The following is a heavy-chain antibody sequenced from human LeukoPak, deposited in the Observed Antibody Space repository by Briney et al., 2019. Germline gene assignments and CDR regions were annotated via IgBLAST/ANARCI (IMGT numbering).Heavy chain of an antibody. CDR1: GFTFSSYW. Sequence: PGGSLRLSCAASGFTFSSYWMHWVRHAPGKGLVWVSRINSDGSSTSYADSVKGRFTISRDNAKNTLYLQMNSLRAEDTAVSYCAREGTGYYYYMDVWGKGTTVTVSS. V-gene: IGHV3-74*01. CDR2: INSDGSST. J-gene: IGHJ6*03. CDR3: AREGTGYYYYMDV.